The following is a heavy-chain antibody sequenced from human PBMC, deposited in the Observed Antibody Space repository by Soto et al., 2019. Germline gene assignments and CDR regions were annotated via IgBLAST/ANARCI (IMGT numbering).Heavy chain of an antibody. J-gene: IGHJ4*02. V-gene: IGHV4-59*08. CDR2: IYYSGST. CDR1: GGSTSSYY. Sequence: PSETLSLTCTVSGGSTSSYYWSWIRQPPGKGLEWIGYIYYSGSTNYNPSLKSRVTISVDTSKNQFSLKLSSVTAADTAVYYCARQVGGWAPRYFDYWGQGTLVTVSS. CDR3: ARQVGGWAPRYFDY. D-gene: IGHD6-19*01.